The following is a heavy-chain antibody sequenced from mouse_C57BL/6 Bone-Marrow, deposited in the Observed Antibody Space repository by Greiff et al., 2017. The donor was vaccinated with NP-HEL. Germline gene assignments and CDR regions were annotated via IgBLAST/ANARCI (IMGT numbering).Heavy chain of an antibody. CDR1: GYTFTSYW. V-gene: IGHV1-59*01. Sequence: VQLQQPGAELVRPGTSVKLSCKASGYTFTSYWMHWVKQRPGQGLEWIGVIDPSDSYTNYNQKFKGKATLTADTSSSTAYMQLSSLTSEDSAVYYCARGVYWGQGTGVTVSA. J-gene: IGHJ4*01. CDR3: ARGVY. CDR2: IDPSDSYT.